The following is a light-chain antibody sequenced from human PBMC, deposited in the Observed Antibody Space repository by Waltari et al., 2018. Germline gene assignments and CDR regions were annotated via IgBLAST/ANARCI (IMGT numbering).Light chain of an antibody. Sequence: QSALTQPPSASGSPGQSVTISCTGTSSDVGGYNQFSWYQQHPGKAPKLIIYEVTQRPSGVPDRFSGSKSGNTASLTVSGLQADDEDDYYCSSYGGNNNVLFGGGTELTVL. CDR3: SSYGGNNNVL. CDR1: SSDVGGYNQ. CDR2: EVT. V-gene: IGLV2-8*01. J-gene: IGLJ2*01.